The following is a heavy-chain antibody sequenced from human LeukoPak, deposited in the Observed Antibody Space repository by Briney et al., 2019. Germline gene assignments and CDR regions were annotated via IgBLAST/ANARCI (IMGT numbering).Heavy chain of an antibody. J-gene: IGHJ6*02. CDR1: GGTFSSYA. D-gene: IGHD3-3*01. CDR2: IIPIFGTA. Sequence: SVKVSCKASGGTFSSYAISWVRQAPGQGLEWMGGIIPIFGTANYAQKFQGRVTITADESTSTAYMELSSLRSEDTAVYYCARARYDFYPEYYYYGMDVWGQGTTVTVSS. V-gene: IGHV1-69*13. CDR3: ARARYDFYPEYYYYGMDV.